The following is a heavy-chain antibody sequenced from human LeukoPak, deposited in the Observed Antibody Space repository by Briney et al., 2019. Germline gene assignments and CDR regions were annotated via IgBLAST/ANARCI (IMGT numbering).Heavy chain of an antibody. CDR1: GYFFSTYG. J-gene: IGHJ1*01. Sequence: ASVKVSCKASGYFFSTYGISWVRQVPGQGLEWMGWITNYNGNTHYAQKFQGRLSMTTDTSTSTAYMDLKSLTSDDTAVYYCATDLGGAYAGFLPHWGQGTLVTVSS. V-gene: IGHV1-18*01. CDR3: ATDLGGAYAGFLPH. CDR2: ITNYNGNT. D-gene: IGHD3-16*01.